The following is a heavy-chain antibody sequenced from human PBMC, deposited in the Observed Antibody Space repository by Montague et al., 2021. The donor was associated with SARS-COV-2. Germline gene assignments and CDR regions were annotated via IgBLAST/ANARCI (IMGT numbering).Heavy chain of an antibody. V-gene: IGHV4-61*02. CDR2: IYTSGTT. Sequence: TLSLTCTVSGGSISSGSYYWSWIRQPAGKGLEWIGRIYTSGTTDYSFSLKSRVTMSVDTSKNQFSLKLTSVTAADTAVYYCARAHSGSWAHLDNWGQGSPVTVSS. CDR3: ARAHSGSWAHLDN. J-gene: IGHJ4*02. D-gene: IGHD5-12*01. CDR1: GGSISSGSYY.